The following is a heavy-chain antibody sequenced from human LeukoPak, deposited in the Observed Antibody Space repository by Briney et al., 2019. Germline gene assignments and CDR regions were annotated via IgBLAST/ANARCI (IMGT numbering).Heavy chain of an antibody. V-gene: IGHV4-59*01. CDR3: ARASGDGYNLWSDY. Sequence: SSETLSLTCTISGRSISSYYWTWIRQPPGKGLEWIGSILYSGTTDYNPSLKSRVAISVDTSNNQFSLKLSSVTAADTAVYYCARASGDGYNLWSDYWGQGTLVTVSS. D-gene: IGHD5-24*01. J-gene: IGHJ4*02. CDR2: ILYSGTT. CDR1: GRSISSYY.